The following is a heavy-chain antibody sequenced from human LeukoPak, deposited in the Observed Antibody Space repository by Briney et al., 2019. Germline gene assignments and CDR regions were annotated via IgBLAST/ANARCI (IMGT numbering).Heavy chain of an antibody. CDR2: IGDTGRAK. CDR3: AKEAAWGNWYFDL. V-gene: IGHV3-30-3*01. CDR1: GFTFSSYA. J-gene: IGHJ2*01. Sequence: GGSLRLSCAASGFTFSSYAMHWVRQAPGKGLEWVAVIGDTGRAKYYADSVRGRFTTSRDNSENTLYLEMNSLRDDDTALYYCAKEAAWGNWYFDLWGRGTLVTVSS. D-gene: IGHD3-16*01.